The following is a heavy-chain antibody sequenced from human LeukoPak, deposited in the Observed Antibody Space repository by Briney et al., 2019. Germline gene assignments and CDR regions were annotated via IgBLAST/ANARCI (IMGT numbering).Heavy chain of an antibody. Sequence: ASVKVSCKASGYTFTGYYMHWARQAPGQGLEWMGWINPNSGGTNYAQKFQGRVTMTRDTSISTAYMELSRLRSDDTAVYYCARLVTAAAGTGYWGQGTLVTVSS. CDR3: ARLVTAAAGTGY. V-gene: IGHV1-2*02. CDR2: INPNSGGT. D-gene: IGHD6-13*01. CDR1: GYTFTGYY. J-gene: IGHJ4*02.